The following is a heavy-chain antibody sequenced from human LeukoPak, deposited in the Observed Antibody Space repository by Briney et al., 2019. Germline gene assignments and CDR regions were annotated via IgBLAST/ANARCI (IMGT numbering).Heavy chain of an antibody. D-gene: IGHD3-10*01. Sequence: ASVKVSCKASGYTFTGYYMHWVRQAPGQGLEWMGRINPNSGGTNYAQKFQGRVTMTRDTSISTAYMELSRLRSDDTAVCYCARWYYGSGSYYNINRFDYWGQGTLVTVSS. J-gene: IGHJ4*02. CDR3: ARWYYGSGSYYNINRFDY. V-gene: IGHV1-2*06. CDR2: INPNSGGT. CDR1: GYTFTGYY.